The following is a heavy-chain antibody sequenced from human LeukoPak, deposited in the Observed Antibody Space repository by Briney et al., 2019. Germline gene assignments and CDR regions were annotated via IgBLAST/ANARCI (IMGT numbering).Heavy chain of an antibody. CDR3: ARELRYSNYGPDSTGAWLYYYYYYGMDV. CDR2: ISYDGSNK. CDR1: GFTFSSFG. Sequence: PGRSLRLSCAASGFTFSSFGMHWVRQAPGKGLEWVAVISYDGSNKYYADSVKGRFTISRDNSKNTVYLQMNSLRAEDTAVYYCARELRYSNYGPDSTGAWLYYYYYYGMDVWGQGTTVTVSS. J-gene: IGHJ6*02. V-gene: IGHV3-30*03. D-gene: IGHD4-11*01.